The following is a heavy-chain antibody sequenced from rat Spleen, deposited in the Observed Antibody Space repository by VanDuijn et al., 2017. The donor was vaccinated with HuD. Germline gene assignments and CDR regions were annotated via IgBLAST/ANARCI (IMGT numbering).Heavy chain of an antibody. V-gene: IGHV3-1*01. CDR2: ISYSGST. CDR3: ARWTYYGYNVLFDY. Sequence: QLQESGPGLVKPSQSLSLTCSVTGYSITNNYWGWIRKFPGNQMEWMAYISYSGSTGYNPSLKSRISITRDTSKNQFFLQLNSVTTEDAATYYCARWTYYGYNVLFDYWGQGVMVTVSS. D-gene: IGHD1-9*01. J-gene: IGHJ2*01. CDR1: GYSITNNY.